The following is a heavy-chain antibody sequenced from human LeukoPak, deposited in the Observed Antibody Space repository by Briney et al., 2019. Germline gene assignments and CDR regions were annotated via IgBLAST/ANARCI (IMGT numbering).Heavy chain of an antibody. CDR3: ARDVGYYDSSGYYYEGYFDY. Sequence: VASVKVSCKASGYTFTSYGISWVRQAPGQGLEWMGWISAYNGNTNYAQKLQGRVTMTTDTSTSTAYMELRSLRSDDTAVYYCARDVGYYDSSGYYYEGYFDYWGQGTLVTVSS. CDR2: ISAYNGNT. V-gene: IGHV1-18*01. J-gene: IGHJ4*02. D-gene: IGHD3-22*01. CDR1: GYTFTSYG.